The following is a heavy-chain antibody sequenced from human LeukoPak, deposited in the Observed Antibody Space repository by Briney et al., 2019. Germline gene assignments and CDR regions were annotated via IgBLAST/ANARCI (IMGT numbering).Heavy chain of an antibody. J-gene: IGHJ4*02. CDR2: ISSSSNTI. Sequence: PGGSLRLSCAASGFSLSSYSMDWFRQTPGKGLEWISYISSSSNTIYYADSVEGRFTISRDNAKNALYLQMNNLRAEDSAVYFCARGDGVVPENYFDYWGQGTLVTVSS. D-gene: IGHD2-8*02. V-gene: IGHV3-48*01. CDR1: GFSLSSYS. CDR3: ARGDGVVPENYFDY.